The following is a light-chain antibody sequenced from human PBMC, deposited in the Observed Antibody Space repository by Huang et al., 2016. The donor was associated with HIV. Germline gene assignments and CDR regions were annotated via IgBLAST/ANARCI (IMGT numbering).Light chain of an antibody. J-gene: IGKJ4*01. CDR1: QSVKSD. V-gene: IGKV3-15*01. CDR3: QQYNDWPPLT. Sequence: EIEMTQSPAILSVSPGERATLSCRASQSVKSDLAWYLQKPGQAPRLLIYGASTRAIGIPAKFNGTGSGTEFSLSISNLQSDDFGVYYCQQYNDWPPLTFGGGTKVEI. CDR2: GAS.